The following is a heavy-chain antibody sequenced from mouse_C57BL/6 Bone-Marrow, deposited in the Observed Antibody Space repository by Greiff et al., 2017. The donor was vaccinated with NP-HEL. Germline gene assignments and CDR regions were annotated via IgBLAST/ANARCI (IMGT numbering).Heavy chain of an antibody. CDR1: GFSFNTYA. D-gene: IGHD2-5*01. CDR3: VRHAYYSNYDYAMDY. V-gene: IGHV10-1*01. CDR2: IRSKSNNYAT. J-gene: IGHJ4*01. Sequence: EVQLVESGGGLVQPKGSLKLSCAASGFSFNTYAMNWVRQAPGKGLEWVARIRSKSNNYATYYADSVKDRFTISRDDSESMLYLQMNNLKTEDTAMYYCVRHAYYSNYDYAMDYWGQGTSVTVSS.